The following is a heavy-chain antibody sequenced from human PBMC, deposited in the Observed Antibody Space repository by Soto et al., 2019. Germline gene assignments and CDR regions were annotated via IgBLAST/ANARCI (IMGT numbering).Heavy chain of an antibody. CDR1: EETFNKFA. CDR3: TRAPFDFYSRIDP. J-gene: IGHJ5*01. D-gene: IGHD2-15*01. CDR2: IILLFGKT. V-gene: IGHV1-69*06. Sequence: QVELVQSGAEVKTPGSSVKVSCKASEETFNKFAITWVRQAPGQGLEWMGGIILLFGKTEYAQQFRGRLTITADKSTRTFYMELDNLRSEDTAIYYCTRAPFDFYSRIDPWGPGTLVTVSS.